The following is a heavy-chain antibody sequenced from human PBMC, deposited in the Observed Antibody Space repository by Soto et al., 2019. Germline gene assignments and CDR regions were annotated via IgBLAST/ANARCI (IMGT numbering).Heavy chain of an antibody. CDR3: ARDLQYCSGGSCPIYMDV. Sequence: ASVKVSCKASGYTLTGYYLHWVRQAPGQGLEWMGWINPNSGATNYAQKFQGWVTMTRDTSISTAYMELSRLRNDDTAVYYCARDLQYCSGGSCPIYMDVWGKGTTVTVSS. D-gene: IGHD2-15*01. CDR1: GYTLTGYY. CDR2: INPNSGAT. J-gene: IGHJ6*03. V-gene: IGHV1-2*04.